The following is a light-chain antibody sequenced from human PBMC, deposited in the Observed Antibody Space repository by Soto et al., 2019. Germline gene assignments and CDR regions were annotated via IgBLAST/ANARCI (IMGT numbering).Light chain of an antibody. CDR2: SAS. Sequence: DIQMTQSPSSLSASVGDRVTMICRASQRVSSYLAWFQQKPGKAPKSLIYSASVLQSGVPSRFSGSASGPDFTLTISSVQPEDFGTYYCQQYYSYPRTFGQGTRLEIK. CDR1: QRVSSY. J-gene: IGKJ5*01. CDR3: QQYYSYPRT. V-gene: IGKV1-16*01.